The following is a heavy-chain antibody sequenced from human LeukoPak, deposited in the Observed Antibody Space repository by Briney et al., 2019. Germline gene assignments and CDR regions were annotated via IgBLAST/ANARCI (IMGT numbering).Heavy chain of an antibody. Sequence: PGGSLRLSCAASGFTFSDYYMSWIRQAPGKGLEWVSYISSSGSTIYYADSVKGRFTTSRDNAKNSLYLQMNSLRAEDTAVYYCARDWGIAAADWYFDLWGRGTLVTVSS. CDR3: ARDWGIAAADWYFDL. D-gene: IGHD6-13*01. J-gene: IGHJ2*01. CDR1: GFTFSDYY. V-gene: IGHV3-11*01. CDR2: ISSSGSTI.